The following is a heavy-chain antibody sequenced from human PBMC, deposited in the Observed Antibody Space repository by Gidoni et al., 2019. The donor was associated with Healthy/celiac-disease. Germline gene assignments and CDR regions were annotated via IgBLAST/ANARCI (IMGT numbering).Heavy chain of an antibody. CDR1: GYSISSGYY. J-gene: IGHJ3*02. CDR2: IYHSGST. Sequence: QVQLQESGPGLVKPSETLSLTCNVSGYSISSGYYWGWIRQPPGKGLEWIGSIYHSGSTYYNPSLKSRVTISVDTSKNQFSLKLSSVTAADTAVYYCARGPENAFDIWGQGTMVTVSS. V-gene: IGHV4-38-2*02. CDR3: ARGPENAFDI.